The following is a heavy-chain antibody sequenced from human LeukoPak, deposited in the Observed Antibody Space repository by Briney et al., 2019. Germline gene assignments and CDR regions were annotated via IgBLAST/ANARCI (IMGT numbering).Heavy chain of an antibody. CDR1: GFTFSSYS. Sequence: GGSLRLSCAASGFTFSSYSMNWVRQAPGKGLEWVSSISSGSSYIYYADSVKGRFTISRDNAKNSLYLQMNSLRAEDTAVYYCARGLFDIVVVPAALYYFDYWGQGTLVTVSS. D-gene: IGHD2-2*01. CDR3: ARGLFDIVVVPAALYYFDY. CDR2: ISSGSSYI. J-gene: IGHJ4*02. V-gene: IGHV3-21*01.